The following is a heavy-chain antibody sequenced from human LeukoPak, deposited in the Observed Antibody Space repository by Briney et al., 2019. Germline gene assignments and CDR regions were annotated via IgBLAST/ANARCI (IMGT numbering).Heavy chain of an antibody. CDR3: AKDRTYSAYAALDY. V-gene: IGHV3-9*01. CDR2: ISWNSGSA. CDR1: GFTFDDYS. J-gene: IGHJ4*02. Sequence: GRSLRLSCAPSGFTFDDYSMHWVRQAPGKGLEWVSGISWNSGSAGYADSVKGRFTISRDSAKNSLYLQMNSLRTEDTALYYCAKDRTYSAYAALDYWGQGTLVTVS. D-gene: IGHD5-12*01.